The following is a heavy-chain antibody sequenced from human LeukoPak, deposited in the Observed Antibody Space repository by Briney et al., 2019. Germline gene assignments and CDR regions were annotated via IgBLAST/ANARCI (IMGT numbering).Heavy chain of an antibody. CDR1: GFTFSSYA. CDR2: ISYDGSNK. J-gene: IGHJ4*02. Sequence: GGSLRLSCAASGFTFSSYAMHWVRQAPGKGLEWVAVISYDGSNKYYADSVKGRFTISRDNSKNTLYLQMNSLRAEDTAVCYCARVPFLTGYSFDYWGQGTLVTVSS. D-gene: IGHD3-9*01. V-gene: IGHV3-30*04. CDR3: ARVPFLTGYSFDY.